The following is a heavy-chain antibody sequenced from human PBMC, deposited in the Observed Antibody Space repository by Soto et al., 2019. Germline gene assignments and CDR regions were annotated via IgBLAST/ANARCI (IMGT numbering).Heavy chain of an antibody. CDR3: ARDSSVGGWLTYYFDY. J-gene: IGHJ4*02. CDR2: IYYSGST. CDR1: GGSISSYY. V-gene: IGHV4-59*01. Sequence: ASETLSLTCTVSGGSISSYYWSWIRQPPGKGLEWIGYIYYSGSTNYNPSLMSRVTISVDTSKNQFSLKLSSVTAADTAVYYCARDSSVGGWLTYYFDYSGQGTLVTVSS. D-gene: IGHD3-16*01.